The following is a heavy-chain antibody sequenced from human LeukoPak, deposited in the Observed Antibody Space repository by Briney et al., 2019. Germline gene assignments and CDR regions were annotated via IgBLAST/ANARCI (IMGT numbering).Heavy chain of an antibody. J-gene: IGHJ4*02. CDR3: AKDKGHVWLADFDY. D-gene: IGHD6-19*01. CDR1: GFGLHTFA. CDR2: ISGSGGST. V-gene: IGHV3-23*01. Sequence: PGGSLRLSCAVSGFGLHTFAMSWVRQAPGKGLEWVSAISGSGGSTYYADSVKGRYTISRDNSKNTLYLQMNSLRAEDTAVYYCAKDKGHVWLADFDYWGQGTLVTVSS.